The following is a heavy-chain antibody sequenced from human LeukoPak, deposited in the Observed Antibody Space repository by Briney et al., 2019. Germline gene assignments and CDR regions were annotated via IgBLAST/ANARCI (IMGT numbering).Heavy chain of an antibody. CDR2: INYSGNT. CDR1: CDSISSSPYF. J-gene: IGHJ3*02. V-gene: IGHV4-39*01. CDR3: ARPSGRNWNAFDI. Sequence: SEALSLTCTVSCDSISSSPYFCGWLRQPPGKGLDWIGSINYSGNTYFNPSLQSRAAISVDTSKHQFSLKLSSLTAADTAVYSCARPSGRNWNAFDIWGQGTMVTVSS. D-gene: IGHD1-14*01.